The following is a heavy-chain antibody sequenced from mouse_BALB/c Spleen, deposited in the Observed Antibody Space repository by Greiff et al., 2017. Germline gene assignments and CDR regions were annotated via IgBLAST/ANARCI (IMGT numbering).Heavy chain of an antibody. CDR3: ASLSTTVVATRPFDY. CDR2: ISSGGSYT. V-gene: IGHV5-6*01. D-gene: IGHD1-1*01. CDR1: GFTFSSYG. J-gene: IGHJ2*01. Sequence: EVMLVESGGDLVKPGGSLKLSCAASGFTFSSYGMSWVRQTPDKRLEWVATISSGGSYTYYPDSVKGRFTISRDNAKNTLYLQMSSLKSEDTAMYYCASLSTTVVATRPFDYWGQGTTLTVSS.